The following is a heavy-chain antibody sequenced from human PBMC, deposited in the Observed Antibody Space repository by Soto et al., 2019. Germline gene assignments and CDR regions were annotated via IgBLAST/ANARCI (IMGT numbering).Heavy chain of an antibody. V-gene: IGHV4-34*01. CDR3: ARLFNFWSGYYRNWFDP. Sequence: SETLSLTCAVYGGSFSGYYWSWIRQPPGKGLEWIGEINHSGSTNYNPSLKSRVTISVDTSKNQFSLKLSSVTAADTAVYYCARLFNFWSGYYRNWFDPWGQGTLVTVSS. D-gene: IGHD3-3*01. CDR2: INHSGST. CDR1: GGSFSGYY. J-gene: IGHJ5*02.